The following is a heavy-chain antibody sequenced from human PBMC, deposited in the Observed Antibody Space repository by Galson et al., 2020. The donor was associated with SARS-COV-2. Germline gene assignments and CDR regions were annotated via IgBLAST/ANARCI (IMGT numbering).Heavy chain of an antibody. J-gene: IGHJ3*01. V-gene: IGHV2-70*11. Sequence: ESGHTLVKPTQNLTLTCTLPGFSLSSRAMCVSWIHQPTEKALEWLARLDWDDNKYYNTSLKTWLTLAKDTYKNQVVRTMTNVDPADPATDYCARIVSRVVGGTGRRVAFDVWGQGTMFTVSS. CDR3: ARIVSRVVGGTGRRVAFDV. CDR2: LDWDDNK. CDR1: GFSLSSRAMC. D-gene: IGHD3-22*01.